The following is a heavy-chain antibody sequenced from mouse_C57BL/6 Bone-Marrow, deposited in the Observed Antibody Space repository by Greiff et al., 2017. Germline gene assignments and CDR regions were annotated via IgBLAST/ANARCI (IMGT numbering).Heavy chain of an antibody. D-gene: IGHD3-2*02. CDR2: IDPSDSYT. CDR3: ARWERAQAKAWFAY. J-gene: IGHJ3*01. V-gene: IGHV1-59*01. Sequence: VQLQQPGAELVRPGTSVKLSCKASGYTFTSYWMHWVKQRPGQGLEWIGVIDPSDSYTNYNQKFKGKATLTVDTSSSTAYMQLSSLTSEDSAVYYCARWERAQAKAWFAYWGQGTLVTVSA. CDR1: GYTFTSYW.